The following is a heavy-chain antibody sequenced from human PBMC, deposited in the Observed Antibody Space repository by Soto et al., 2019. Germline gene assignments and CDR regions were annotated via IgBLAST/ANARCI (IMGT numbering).Heavy chain of an antibody. D-gene: IGHD2-15*01. CDR2: IYHSGST. Sequence: QVQLQESGPGLVKPSGTLSLTCAVSGGSISSSNWWSWVRQPPGKGLEWIGEIYHSGSTNYNPSLRSRVTISVDKSKHQFSLKLSSVTAADTAVYYCARAIWYCSGGSCYSDAFDIWGQGTMVTVSS. J-gene: IGHJ3*02. CDR3: ARAIWYCSGGSCYSDAFDI. CDR1: GGSISSSNW. V-gene: IGHV4-4*02.